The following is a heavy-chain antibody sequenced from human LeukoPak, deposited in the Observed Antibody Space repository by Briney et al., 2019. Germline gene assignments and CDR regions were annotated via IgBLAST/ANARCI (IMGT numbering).Heavy chain of an antibody. CDR2: ISSSSSYI. J-gene: IGHJ3*02. Sequence: GGSLRLSCAASGFTFSSYAMSWVRQAPGKGLEWVSSISSSSSYIYYADSVKGRFTISRDNAKNSLYLQMNSLRAEDTAVYYCARPSPEEQRKYYYDSTSAFDIWGQGTMVTVSS. CDR3: ARPSPEEQRKYYYDSTSAFDI. V-gene: IGHV3-21*01. D-gene: IGHD3-22*01. CDR1: GFTFSSYA.